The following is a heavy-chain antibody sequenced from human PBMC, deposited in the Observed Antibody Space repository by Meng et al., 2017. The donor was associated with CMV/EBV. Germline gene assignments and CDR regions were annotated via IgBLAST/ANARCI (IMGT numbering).Heavy chain of an antibody. D-gene: IGHD3-10*01. CDR1: GFTFSGYA. CDR2: IYSGGSST. J-gene: IGHJ4*02. V-gene: IGHV3-23*03. Sequence: GESLKISCAASGFTFSGYAMSWVRQAPGKGLEWVSVIYSGGSSTYYADSVKGRFTISRDNSKNTLYLQMNSLRAEDTAVYYCARVGPYGSGSYYYWGQGTLVTVSS. CDR3: ARVGPYGSGSYYY.